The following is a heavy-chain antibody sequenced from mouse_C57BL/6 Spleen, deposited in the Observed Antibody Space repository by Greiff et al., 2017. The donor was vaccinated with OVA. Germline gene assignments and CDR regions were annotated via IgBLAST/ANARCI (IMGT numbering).Heavy chain of an antibody. Sequence: EVKVVESGGGLVQPGGSLSLSCAASGFTFTDYYMSWVRQPPGKALEWLGFIRNKANGYTTEYSASVKGRFTISRDNSQSILYLQMNALRAEDSATYYCARYPPPSLITTVVESPYFDYWGQGTTLTVSS. CDR2: IRNKANGYTT. CDR3: ARYPPPSLITTVVESPYFDY. CDR1: GFTFTDYY. V-gene: IGHV7-3*01. D-gene: IGHD1-1*01. J-gene: IGHJ2*01.